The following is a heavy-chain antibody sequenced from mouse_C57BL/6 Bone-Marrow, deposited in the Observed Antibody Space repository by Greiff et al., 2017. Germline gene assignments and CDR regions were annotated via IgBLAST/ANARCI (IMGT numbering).Heavy chain of an antibody. V-gene: IGHV1-42*01. Sequence: VQLQQSGPELVKPGASVKISCKASGYSFTGYYMNWVKQSPEKSLEWIGEINPSTGGTTYNQKFKGKATLTVDKSSSTAYMQLKSLTSEDSAVYYWARGWLGYWGQGTTLTVSS. CDR2: INPSTGGT. D-gene: IGHD3-3*01. CDR3: ARGWLGY. J-gene: IGHJ2*01. CDR1: GYSFTGYY.